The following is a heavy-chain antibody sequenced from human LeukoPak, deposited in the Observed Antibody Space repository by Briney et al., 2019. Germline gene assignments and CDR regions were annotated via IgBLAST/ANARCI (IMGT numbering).Heavy chain of an antibody. CDR2: IYYSGST. V-gene: IGHV4-30-4*01. J-gene: IGHJ4*02. CDR3: ARVGATDPDDY. CDR1: GGSISSGDYY. D-gene: IGHD1-26*01. Sequence: SETLSLTCTVSGGSISSGDYYWSWIHQPPGKGLEWIGYIYYSGSTYYNPSLKSRVTISVDTSKNQFSLKLSSVTAADTAVYYCARVGATDPDDYWGQGTLVTVSS.